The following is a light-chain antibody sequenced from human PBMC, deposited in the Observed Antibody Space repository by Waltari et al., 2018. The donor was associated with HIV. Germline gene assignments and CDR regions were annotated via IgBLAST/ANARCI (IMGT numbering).Light chain of an antibody. CDR1: QSVSTN. CDR2: GAS. J-gene: IGKJ4*01. CDR3: QQYGYWPGLT. Sequence: TQSPATLSVSPGERATLSCRASQSVSTNLAWYQQKPGQAPRLLLYGASTRAIGLPARFSGSGSGTEFTLTISSLESEDFAVYYCQQYGYWPGLTFGGGTKVEIK. V-gene: IGKV3-15*01.